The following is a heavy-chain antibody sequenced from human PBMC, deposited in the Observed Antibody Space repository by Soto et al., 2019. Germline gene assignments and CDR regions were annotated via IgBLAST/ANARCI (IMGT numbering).Heavy chain of an antibody. J-gene: IGHJ5*02. CDR3: ARAPDDCSGGSCSFP. CDR1: GGTFSSYT. Sequence: SVKVSCKASGGTFSSYTISWVRQAPGQGLEWMGRIIPILGIANYAQKFQGRVTITADKSTSTAYMELSSLRSEDTAVYYCARAPDDCSGGSCSFPWGQGTLVTAPQ. V-gene: IGHV1-69*02. D-gene: IGHD2-15*01. CDR2: IIPILGIA.